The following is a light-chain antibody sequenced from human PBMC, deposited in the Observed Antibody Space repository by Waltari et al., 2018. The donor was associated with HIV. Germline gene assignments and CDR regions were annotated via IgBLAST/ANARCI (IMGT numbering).Light chain of an antibody. V-gene: IGLV2-11*01. CDR3: CSYTGSYTWV. CDR1: SSDVGGYNF. J-gene: IGLJ3*02. Sequence: QSALTQPRPVSGSPGQSVTISCTGTSSDVGGYNFFPWYQQHPGKAPKLVIYDVSKWPSGVPDRFSGSKSGNTASLTISGLQAEDEADYYCCSYTGSYTWVFGGGTELTVL. CDR2: DVS.